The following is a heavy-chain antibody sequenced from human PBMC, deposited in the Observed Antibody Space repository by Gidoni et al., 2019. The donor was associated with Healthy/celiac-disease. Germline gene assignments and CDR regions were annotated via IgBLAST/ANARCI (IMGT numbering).Heavy chain of an antibody. CDR3: ARDRGYCSSTSCYYFDY. D-gene: IGHD2-2*03. CDR2: ISYDGSNK. J-gene: IGHJ4*02. Sequence: QVQLVESGGGVVQTGRSLRLSCAASGFTFSSHAMHWVRQAPGKGLEWVAVISYDGSNKYYADSVKGRFTISRDNSKNTLYLQMNSLRAEDTAVYYCARDRGYCSSTSCYYFDYWGQGTLVTVSS. V-gene: IGHV3-30-3*01. CDR1: GFTFSSHA.